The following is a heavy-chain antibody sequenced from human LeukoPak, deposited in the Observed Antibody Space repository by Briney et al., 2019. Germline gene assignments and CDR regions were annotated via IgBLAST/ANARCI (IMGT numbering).Heavy chain of an antibody. Sequence: GSLRLSCAASGFTFSSYEMNWVRQAPGKGLEWVSYISSSGSTIYYADSVKGRFTLSRDNAKNSLYLQMNSLRAADTAVYYCARDGYGSGSFEYWGQGTLVTVSS. CDR2: ISSSGSTI. D-gene: IGHD3-10*01. CDR1: GFTFSSYE. CDR3: ARDGYGSGSFEY. V-gene: IGHV3-48*03. J-gene: IGHJ4*02.